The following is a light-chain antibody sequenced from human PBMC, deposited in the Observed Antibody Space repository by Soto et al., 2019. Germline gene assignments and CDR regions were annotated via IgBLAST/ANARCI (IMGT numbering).Light chain of an antibody. J-gene: IGKJ5*01. Sequence: EIVLTQSPGTLSFYPGERATLFCTASQSVSSNLAWYQLKLGQAPRLLIYGASTRATDIPARFSGSGSGTEFTLSISSLQSEDSAVYLCQQYNHWPPITFGQGTRLE. CDR1: QSVSSN. CDR2: GAS. CDR3: QQYNHWPPIT. V-gene: IGKV3-15*01.